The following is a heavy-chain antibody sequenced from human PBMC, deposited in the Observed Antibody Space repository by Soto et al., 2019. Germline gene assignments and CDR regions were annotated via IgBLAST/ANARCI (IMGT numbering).Heavy chain of an antibody. CDR2: IYYSGST. CDR3: ARRDSSGWGYFDP. Sequence: SETLSLTCTVSGGSISSGDYYWSWIRQPPGKGLEWIGYIYYSGSTYYNPSLKSRVTISVDTSKNQFSLKLSSVTAADTAVYYCARRDSSGWGYFDPCGQGTLVTVSS. CDR1: GGSISSGDYY. D-gene: IGHD6-19*01. J-gene: IGHJ5*02. V-gene: IGHV4-30-4*01.